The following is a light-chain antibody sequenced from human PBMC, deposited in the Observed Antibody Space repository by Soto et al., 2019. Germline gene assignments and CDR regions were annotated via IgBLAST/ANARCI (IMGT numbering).Light chain of an antibody. CDR3: PPYGGSPLYT. J-gene: IGKJ2*01. CDR2: DIS. V-gene: IGKV3-20*01. CDR1: QRITSSH. Sequence: EIVLTQSPGTLSLSPGEKATLSCRANQRITSSHLAWYQQKPGQPPRLLIYDISIRATGIPDRFSGSASGTDFTLTVSRLVPEDFAVYYCPPYGGSPLYTFGQGTKLEIK.